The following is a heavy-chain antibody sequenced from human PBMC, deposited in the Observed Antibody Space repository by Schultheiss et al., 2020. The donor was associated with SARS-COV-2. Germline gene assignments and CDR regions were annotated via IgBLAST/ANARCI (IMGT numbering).Heavy chain of an antibody. Sequence: SQTLSLTCAVYGGSFSGYYWSWIRQPPGKGLEWIGEINHSERTNYIPSLKSRVTISVDKSKNQFSLKLSSVTAADTAVYYCAKVVSPIDYAMDVWGQGTTVTVSS. CDR3: AKVVSPIDYAMDV. J-gene: IGHJ6*02. D-gene: IGHD2-15*01. V-gene: IGHV4-34*01. CDR2: INHSERT. CDR1: GGSFSGYY.